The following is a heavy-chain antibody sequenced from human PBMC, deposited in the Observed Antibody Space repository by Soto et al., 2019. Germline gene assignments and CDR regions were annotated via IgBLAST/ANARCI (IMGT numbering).Heavy chain of an antibody. V-gene: IGHV4-4*02. D-gene: IGHD1-26*01. CDR2: ISHNGST. CDR3: ARAFGYSGSHYYYYYMDV. J-gene: IGHJ6*03. Sequence: QVQLQESGPGLVKPSGTLSLTCAVSSGSISSSNWWSWVRQPPGKGLEWIGEISHNGSTNYNPSPKRRVTISVDKSKNQFSLKLSSVTAADTAVYYCARAFGYSGSHYYYYYMDVWGKGTPVTVSS. CDR1: SGSISSSNW.